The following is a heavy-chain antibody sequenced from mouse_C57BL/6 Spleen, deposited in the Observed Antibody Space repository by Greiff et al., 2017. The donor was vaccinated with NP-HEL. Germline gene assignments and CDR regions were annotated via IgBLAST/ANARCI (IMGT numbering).Heavy chain of an antibody. V-gene: IGHV1-72*01. CDR3: AREDSSGLSFAY. CDR2: IDPNSGGT. J-gene: IGHJ3*01. Sequence: QVQLQQPGAELVKPGASVKLSCKASGYTFTSYWMHWVKQRPGRGLEWIGRIDPNSGGTKYNEKFKSKATLTVDKPSSTAYIQLSSLTSEDSAVYYCAREDSSGLSFAYWGQGTLVTVSA. CDR1: GYTFTSYW. D-gene: IGHD3-2*02.